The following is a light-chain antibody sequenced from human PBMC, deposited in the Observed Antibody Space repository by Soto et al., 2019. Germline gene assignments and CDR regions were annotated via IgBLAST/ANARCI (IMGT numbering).Light chain of an antibody. CDR1: SSNIGTNS. J-gene: IGLJ2*01. V-gene: IGLV1-44*01. CDR3: ATWDDSLNAVV. CDR2: SNN. Sequence: QSVLTQPPSASGTPGQRVTISCSGSSSNIGTNSVHWYQHLPGTAPKLLVYSNNQRPSGVPDRLSGSKSGTSASLAISGLQSEDEADYYCATWDDSLNAVVFGGGTKLTVL.